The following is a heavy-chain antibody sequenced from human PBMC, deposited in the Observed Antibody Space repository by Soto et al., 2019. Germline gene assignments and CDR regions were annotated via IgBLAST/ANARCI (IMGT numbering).Heavy chain of an antibody. V-gene: IGHV1-46*01. CDR1: GYTFTSYY. CDR3: ARGPPLVVPAAIRPLGAFDI. Sequence: QVQLVQSGAEVKKPGASVKVSCKASGYTFTSYYMHWVRQAPGQGLEWMGIINPSGGSTSYAQKFQGRVTMTRDTSTSTVYMELSRLRSEDTAVYYCARGPPLVVPAAIRPLGAFDIWGQGTMVTVSS. J-gene: IGHJ3*02. CDR2: INPSGGST. D-gene: IGHD2-2*02.